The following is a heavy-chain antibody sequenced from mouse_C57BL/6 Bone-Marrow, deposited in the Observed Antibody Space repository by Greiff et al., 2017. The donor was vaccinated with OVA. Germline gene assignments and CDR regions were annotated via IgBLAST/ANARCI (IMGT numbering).Heavy chain of an antibody. J-gene: IGHJ3*01. CDR2: FHPYNDDT. V-gene: IGHV1-47*01. CDR3: ARPGDYDGDWFAY. CDR1: GYTFTTYP. Sequence: QVQLQQPGTELVKPGASVKLSCKASGYTFTTYPIEWMKQNHGKSLEWIGNFHPYNDDTKYNEKFKGKATLTVEKSSSTVYLELSRLTSDDSAVYYCARPGDYDGDWFAYWGQGTLVTVSA. D-gene: IGHD2-4*01.